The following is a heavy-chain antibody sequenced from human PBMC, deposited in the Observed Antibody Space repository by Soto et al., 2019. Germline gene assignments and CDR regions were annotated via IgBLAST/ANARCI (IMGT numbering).Heavy chain of an antibody. D-gene: IGHD1-20*01. J-gene: IGHJ4*01. Sequence: PGGSLRLSCAASGFIFSNAWINWVRQAPGKGLEWVGRIKSKADGGTTDFAAPVKGRFAISRDDPKNMMYMEMSSLRTEDTAVIFFPTDSYINMQIVLLDYWGHGTLVTVSS. CDR3: PTDSYINMQIVLLDY. CDR1: GFIFSNAW. V-gene: IGHV3-15*07. CDR2: IKSKADGGTT.